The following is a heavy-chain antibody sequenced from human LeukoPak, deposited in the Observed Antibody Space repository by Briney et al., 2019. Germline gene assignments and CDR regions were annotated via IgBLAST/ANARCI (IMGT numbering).Heavy chain of an antibody. J-gene: IGHJ4*02. D-gene: IGHD1-26*01. CDR3: ARVRGIVGAWGAFDY. CDR2: IWYDGSNK. Sequence: GGSLRLSCAASGLTFSSYGMHWVRQAPGKGLGWAAVIWYDGSNKYYADSVKGRFTISRDNSKNTLYLQMNSLRAEDTAVYYCARVRGIVGAWGAFDYWGQGTLVTVSS. V-gene: IGHV3-33*01. CDR1: GLTFSSYG.